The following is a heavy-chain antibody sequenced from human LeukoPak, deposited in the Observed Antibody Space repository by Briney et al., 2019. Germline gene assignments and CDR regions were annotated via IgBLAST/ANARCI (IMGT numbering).Heavy chain of an antibody. CDR3: ARDSGNYLDAFDI. D-gene: IGHD1-7*01. Sequence: GGSLRLSCAASGFTFSTYSMNWVRQAPGKGLEWVSSISGSSSYIYYADSVKGRFTISRDNAKNSLYLQMNSLRAEDTAVYYCARDSGNYLDAFDIWGQGTMVTVSS. CDR2: ISGSSSYI. V-gene: IGHV3-21*01. CDR1: GFTFSTYS. J-gene: IGHJ3*02.